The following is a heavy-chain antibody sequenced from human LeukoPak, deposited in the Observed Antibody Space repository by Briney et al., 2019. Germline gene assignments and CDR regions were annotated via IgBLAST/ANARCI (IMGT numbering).Heavy chain of an antibody. Sequence: GESLKISCKGAGYSITSYWIGWVRQMPGKGLEWMGIIYPGDSDTRYSPSFQGQDTISADKTISNAYLQWSSLKASNTAMYYCARYYDYVWGSFGPKPIYYYYGMDVWGQGTTVTVSS. CDR2: IYPGDSDT. V-gene: IGHV5-51*01. CDR3: ARYYDYVWGSFGPKPIYYYYGMDV. D-gene: IGHD3-16*01. J-gene: IGHJ6*02. CDR1: GYSITSYW.